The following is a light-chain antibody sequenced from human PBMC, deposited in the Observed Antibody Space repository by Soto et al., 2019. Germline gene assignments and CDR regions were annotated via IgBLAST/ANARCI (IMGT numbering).Light chain of an antibody. V-gene: IGKV3-15*01. J-gene: IGKJ1*01. Sequence: IVMTQSPATLSVSPGERATLSCRASQTIDNRLAWYQQRPGQAPRLLFYGASIRATGIPARFSGSGSGTEFTLTSSGLQSEDFGVYYCQQYKDWRTFGQGTKVDIK. CDR2: GAS. CDR3: QQYKDWRT. CDR1: QTIDNR.